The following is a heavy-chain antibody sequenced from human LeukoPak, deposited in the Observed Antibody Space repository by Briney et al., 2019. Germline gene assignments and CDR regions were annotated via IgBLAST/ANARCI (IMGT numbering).Heavy chain of an antibody. CDR1: GGSISTSSYY. J-gene: IGHJ6*03. D-gene: IGHD5/OR15-5a*01. Sequence: ETLSLTCTVSGGSISTSSYYWGWIRQPPGKGLEWIGCKHYSRSTHDNPCLKNRVTISVDTSKIQFSLRLSSVTAADTAVYNCARQFYADLDYYYYYMDVWGKGTTVTVSS. CDR2: KHYSRST. V-gene: IGHV4-39*01. CDR3: ARQFYADLDYYYYYMDV.